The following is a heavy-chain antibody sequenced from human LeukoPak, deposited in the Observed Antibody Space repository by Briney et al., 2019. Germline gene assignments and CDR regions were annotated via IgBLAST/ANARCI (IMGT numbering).Heavy chain of an antibody. Sequence: SETLSLTCTVSGGSISSGGYYWSWIRQPPGKGLEWIGYIYHSGSTYYNPSLKSRVTISVDRSKNQFSLELSSVTAADTAVYYCARTGGPGDYWGQGTLVTVSS. CDR1: GGSISSGGYY. CDR3: ARTGGPGDY. CDR2: IYHSGST. D-gene: IGHD1-14*01. J-gene: IGHJ4*02. V-gene: IGHV4-30-2*01.